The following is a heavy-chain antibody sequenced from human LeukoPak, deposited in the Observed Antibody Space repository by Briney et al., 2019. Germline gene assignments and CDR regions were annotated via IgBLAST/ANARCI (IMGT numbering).Heavy chain of an antibody. D-gene: IGHD3-10*01. CDR3: ARDRKSGESSEIDF. CDR1: GFTFSNYW. V-gene: IGHV3-74*01. Sequence: GGSLRLSCAASGFTFSNYWVYWVRQAPGKGLVWVSRINRDGSTTNYADSVKGRFTVSRDNAKNTLNLRMNSLRAEDTAVYYCARDRKSGESSEIDFWGQGTLVTVSS. CDR2: INRDGSTT. J-gene: IGHJ4*02.